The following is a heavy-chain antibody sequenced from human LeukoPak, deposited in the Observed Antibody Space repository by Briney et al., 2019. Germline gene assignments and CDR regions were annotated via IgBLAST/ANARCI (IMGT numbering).Heavy chain of an antibody. CDR1: GFTFSSYV. V-gene: IGHV3-53*01. Sequence: GGSLRLSCAASGFTFSSYVMNWVRQAPGKGLEWVSVIYSVGNTYYADSVKGRFTVSRDNSKNTVYLQMNSLRAEDTAVYYCARALDGSAYYGLSPWGQGTLVTVSS. CDR3: ARALDGSAYYGLSP. CDR2: IYSVGNT. J-gene: IGHJ5*02. D-gene: IGHD3-22*01.